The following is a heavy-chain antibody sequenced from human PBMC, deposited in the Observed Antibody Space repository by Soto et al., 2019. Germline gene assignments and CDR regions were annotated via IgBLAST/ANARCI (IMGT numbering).Heavy chain of an antibody. J-gene: IGHJ3*02. D-gene: IGHD6-19*01. CDR1: GGTFSSYT. CDR2: ISAYNGNT. Sequence: ASVKVSCKASGGTFSSYTISWVRQAPGQGLEWMGWISAYNGNTNYAQKLQGRVTMTTDTSTSTAYMELRSLRSDDTAVYYCARGYSSGWYMDAFDIWGQGTMVTVSS. V-gene: IGHV1-18*01. CDR3: ARGYSSGWYMDAFDI.